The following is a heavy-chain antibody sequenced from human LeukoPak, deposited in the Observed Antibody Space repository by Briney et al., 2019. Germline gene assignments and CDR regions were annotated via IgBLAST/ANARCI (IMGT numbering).Heavy chain of an antibody. Sequence: SETLSLTCTVSGGSISSGDYYWSWIRQPPGKGLEWIRYINYSRSNYSNPFIKSRVTISVNTSKNQFSLKLSSVTAADTAVYYCARYYYDSSGDYYFDYWGQGTLVTVSS. J-gene: IGHJ4*02. V-gene: IGHV4-30-4*01. CDR3: ARYYYDSSGDYYFDY. CDR2: INYSRSN. D-gene: IGHD3-22*01. CDR1: GGSISSGDYY.